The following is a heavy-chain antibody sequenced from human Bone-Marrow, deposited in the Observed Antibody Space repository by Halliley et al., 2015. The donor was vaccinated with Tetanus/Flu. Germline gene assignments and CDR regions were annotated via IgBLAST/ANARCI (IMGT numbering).Heavy chain of an antibody. D-gene: IGHD3-22*01. Sequence: TAFGFSFNSYGMNWVRQAPGKGLEWVSSISNSGTYIYYADSVKGRFTISRDNAKNALHLQMNSLRTEDTAVYYCARDVHYYHDSSGYYPKGYFQHWGQGTLVTVSS. CDR3: ARDVHYYHDSSGYYPKGYFQH. J-gene: IGHJ1*01. CDR1: GFSFNSYG. CDR2: ISNSGTYI. V-gene: IGHV3-21*01.